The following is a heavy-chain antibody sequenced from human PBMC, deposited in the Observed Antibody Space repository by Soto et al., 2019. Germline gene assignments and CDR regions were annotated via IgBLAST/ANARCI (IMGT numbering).Heavy chain of an antibody. J-gene: IGHJ4*02. Sequence: EVQLVESGGGSVQPGGSLRLSCAASGFTFSSHWMHWVRQAPGKGLVWVSRTNEDGSATTYADSVKGRFTISRDNAKDTLSLQMNSLRADDTAVYYCARDYSYGYFDYWGQGTLVTVSS. D-gene: IGHD5-18*01. V-gene: IGHV3-74*01. CDR2: TNEDGSAT. CDR3: ARDYSYGYFDY. CDR1: GFTFSSHW.